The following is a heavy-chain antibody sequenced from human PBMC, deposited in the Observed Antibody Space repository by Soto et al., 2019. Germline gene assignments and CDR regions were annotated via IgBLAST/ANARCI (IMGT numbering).Heavy chain of an antibody. V-gene: IGHV3-30-3*01. CDR2: ISSDGSNK. D-gene: IGHD1-26*01. J-gene: IGHJ4*02. Sequence: PGGSLRLSCAVSGFTFSSHAMHWVRQAPGKGLEWVTLISSDGSNKYYSDSVKGRVTTSRDNAKNTMYLQMNSLRVEDTAVYYCSRDDEGGSDCDLGYWGQGSLVTGSS. CDR3: SRDDEGGSDCDLGY. CDR1: GFTFSSHA.